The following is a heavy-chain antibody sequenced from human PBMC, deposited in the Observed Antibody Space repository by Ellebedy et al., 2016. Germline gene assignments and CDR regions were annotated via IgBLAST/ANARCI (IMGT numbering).Heavy chain of an antibody. V-gene: IGHV2-26*01. CDR3: ARIAPEYVWGTYRLEY. D-gene: IGHD3-16*02. J-gene: IGHJ4*02. Sequence: SGPTLVKPTETLTLTCTVSGFSLSNARLGVSWIRQPPGKTLEWLAHIFSNDEKSYSTSLKSRLTISEDTSKSQVVLTMTNMDPVDTATYYCARIAPEYVWGTYRLEYWGQGTLVTASS. CDR1: GFSLSNARLG. CDR2: IFSNDEK.